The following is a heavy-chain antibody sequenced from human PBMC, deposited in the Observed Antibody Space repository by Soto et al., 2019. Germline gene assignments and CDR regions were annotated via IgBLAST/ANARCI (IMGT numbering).Heavy chain of an antibody. Sequence: VKVACKASGGTFSSYTISWARQAPGQGLEWMGRIIPILGIANYAQKFQGRVTITADKSTSTAYMELSSLRSEDTAVYYCARDRAVAGYGNYFDYWGQGTLVTVSS. CDR3: ARDRAVAGYGNYFDY. CDR1: GGTFSSYT. V-gene: IGHV1-69*10. D-gene: IGHD6-19*01. J-gene: IGHJ4*02. CDR2: IIPILGIA.